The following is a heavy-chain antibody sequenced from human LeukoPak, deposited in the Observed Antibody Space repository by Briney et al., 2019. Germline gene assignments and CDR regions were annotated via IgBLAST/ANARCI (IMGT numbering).Heavy chain of an antibody. CDR3: AREGDTAMADDY. CDR2: IIPIFGTA. CDR1: GGTFSSYA. J-gene: IGHJ4*02. D-gene: IGHD5-18*01. V-gene: IGHV1-69*05. Sequence: ASVKVSRKASGGTFSSYAISWVRQAPGQGLEWMGGIIPIFGTANYAQKFQGRVTITTDESTSTAYMELSSLRSEDTAVYYCAREGDTAMADDYWGQGTLVTVSS.